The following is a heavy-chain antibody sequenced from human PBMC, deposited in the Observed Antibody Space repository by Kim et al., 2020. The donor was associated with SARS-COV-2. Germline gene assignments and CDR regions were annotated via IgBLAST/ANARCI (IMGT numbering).Heavy chain of an antibody. CDR1: GFTFKNFE. J-gene: IGHJ4*02. CDR2: INSGGSTI. Sequence: GGSLRLSCVTSGFTFKNFEMNWVRQAPGKGLEWVSYINSGGSTIYYADSVKGRFTISRDNAKNSLYLQMNNLRAEDTAVYYCARDSSGNDVFDYWGQGTL. CDR3: ARDSSGNDVFDY. V-gene: IGHV3-48*03. D-gene: IGHD3-22*01.